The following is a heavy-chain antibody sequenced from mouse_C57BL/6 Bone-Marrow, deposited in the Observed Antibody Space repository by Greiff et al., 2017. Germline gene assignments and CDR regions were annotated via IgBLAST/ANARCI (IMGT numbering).Heavy chain of an antibody. CDR1: GYAFSSSW. Sequence: QVQLQQSGPELVKPGASVKISCKASGYAFSSSWMNWVKQRPGKGLEWLGRIYPGDGDTNYNGKFKGKATLTADKSSSTAYMQLSSLTSEDSAVYFCARGCYGSGGAYWGQGTLVTVSA. V-gene: IGHV1-82*01. CDR2: IYPGDGDT. D-gene: IGHD1-1*01. J-gene: IGHJ3*01. CDR3: ARGCYGSGGAY.